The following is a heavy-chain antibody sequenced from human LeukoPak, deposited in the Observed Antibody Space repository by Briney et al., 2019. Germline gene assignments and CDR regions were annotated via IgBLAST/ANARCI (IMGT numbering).Heavy chain of an antibody. CDR1: GLSVSSNF. J-gene: IGHJ4*02. Sequence: GGSLRLSCAATGLSVSSNFMSWVRQAPGKGLEWVSVIYGGGSTYYADSVKGRFTISRDTPKNTLYLQMNSLRVEDTAVYYCTSWPVGWYGEDSWGQGTLVTVSS. CDR3: TSWPVGWYGEDS. V-gene: IGHV3-53*01. D-gene: IGHD6-19*01. CDR2: IYGGGST.